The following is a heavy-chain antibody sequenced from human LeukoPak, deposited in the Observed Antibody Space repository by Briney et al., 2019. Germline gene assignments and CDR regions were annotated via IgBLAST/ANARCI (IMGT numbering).Heavy chain of an antibody. J-gene: IGHJ6*03. CDR1: GFTFSDYY. Sequence: PGGSLRLSCAASGFTFSDYYMSWIRQAPGKGLEWVSYISSSGSTIYYADSVKGRFTISRDNAKNSLYLQMNSLRAEDTAVYYCARGQQLAKYYYYYMDVWGKGTTVTVSS. CDR2: ISSSGSTI. V-gene: IGHV3-11*01. D-gene: IGHD6-6*01. CDR3: ARGQQLAKYYYYYMDV.